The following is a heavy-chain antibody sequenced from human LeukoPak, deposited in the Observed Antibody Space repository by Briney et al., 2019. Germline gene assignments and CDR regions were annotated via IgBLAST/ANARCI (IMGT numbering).Heavy chain of an antibody. CDR1: GFTFSSYG. V-gene: IGHV3-30*02. J-gene: IGHJ4*02. D-gene: IGHD2-21*02. CDR3: ARGKIVVVTAVDY. Sequence: GGSLRLSCAASGFTFSSYGMHWVRQAPGKGLEWVAFIRYDGSNKYYADSVKGRFTISRDNSKNTLYLQMNSLRAEDTAVYYCARGKIVVVTAVDYWGQGTLVTVSS. CDR2: IRYDGSNK.